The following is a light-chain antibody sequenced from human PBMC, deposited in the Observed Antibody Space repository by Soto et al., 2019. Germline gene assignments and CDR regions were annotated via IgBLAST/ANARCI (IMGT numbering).Light chain of an antibody. Sequence: QSALTQPPSASGSPGQSVTISCTGTSSDVGGYNYVSWYRQHPGKAPKLMTYEVSKRPSGVPDRFSGSKSGNTASLTVSGLQAEDEADYYCSSYAGSNGVIFGGGTKLPS. CDR1: SSDVGGYNY. CDR2: EVS. J-gene: IGLJ2*01. CDR3: SSYAGSNGVI. V-gene: IGLV2-8*01.